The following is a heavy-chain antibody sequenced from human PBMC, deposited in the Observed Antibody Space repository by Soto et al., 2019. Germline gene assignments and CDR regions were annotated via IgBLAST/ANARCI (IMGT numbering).Heavy chain of an antibody. CDR1: GYPISSGNY. CDR3: ARDRPTYGMDV. CDR2: IYHSGST. Sequence: PSETLSLTCGVSGYPISSGNYWGWIRQPPGKGLEWIGSIYHSGSTDYNPSLKSRVTISVDTSKNHFSLKLSSVTASDTAVYYCARDRPTYGMDVWGQGTTVTVSS. D-gene: IGHD6-6*01. V-gene: IGHV4-38-2*02. J-gene: IGHJ6*02.